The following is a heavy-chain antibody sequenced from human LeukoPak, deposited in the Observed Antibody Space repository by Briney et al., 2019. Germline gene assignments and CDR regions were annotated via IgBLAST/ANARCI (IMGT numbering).Heavy chain of an antibody. V-gene: IGHV3-66*02. CDR1: GFTVSSNH. D-gene: IGHD3-22*01. CDR2: IYSGGST. Sequence: PGGSLRLSCAASGFTVSSNHMSWVRQAPGKGLEWVSVIYSGGSTYYADSVKGRFTISRDNSKNTLYLQMNSLGAEDTAVYYCAREIPTYYYDSSGYYDYWGQGTLVTVSS. CDR3: AREIPTYYYDSSGYYDY. J-gene: IGHJ4*02.